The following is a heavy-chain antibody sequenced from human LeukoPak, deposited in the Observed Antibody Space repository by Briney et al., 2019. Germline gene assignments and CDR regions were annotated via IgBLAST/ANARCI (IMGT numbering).Heavy chain of an antibody. CDR2: ISGSGGST. J-gene: IGHJ4*02. Sequence: PGGSLRLSCAASGFTFSSYAMSWVRQAPGKGLEWVSAISGSGGSTYYADSVKGRFTISRDNSKDTLYLQMNSLRAEDTAVYYCAKAYGQYQLLPYWGQGTLVTVSS. V-gene: IGHV3-23*01. CDR1: GFTFSSYA. D-gene: IGHD2-2*01. CDR3: AKAYGQYQLLPY.